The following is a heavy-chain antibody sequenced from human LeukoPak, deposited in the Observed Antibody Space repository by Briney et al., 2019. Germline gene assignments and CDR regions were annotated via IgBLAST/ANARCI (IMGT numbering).Heavy chain of an antibody. D-gene: IGHD3-22*01. J-gene: IGHJ3*02. CDR2: IIPIFGTA. CDR1: GGTFSSYA. Sequence: SVKVSCKASGGTFSSYAISWVRQAPGQGLEWMGGIIPIFGTANYAQKFQGRVTITADGSTSTAYMELSSLRSEDTAVYYCASNTMIVVVDAFDIWGQGTMVAVSS. CDR3: ASNTMIVVVDAFDI. V-gene: IGHV1-69*01.